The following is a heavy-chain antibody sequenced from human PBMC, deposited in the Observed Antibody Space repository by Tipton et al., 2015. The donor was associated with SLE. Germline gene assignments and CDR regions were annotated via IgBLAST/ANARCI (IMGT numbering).Heavy chain of an antibody. CDR3: ARDRLGGPFDY. V-gene: IGHV4-59*01. CDR1: GGSFSGYY. D-gene: IGHD1-26*01. J-gene: IGHJ4*02. CDR2: IYDSGST. Sequence: TLSLTCNVSGGSFSGYYWNWIRQPPGKGLEWIGYIYDSGSTNFNPSLKSRVIISEDTSKNQFSLKLRSVTAADSAIYYCARDRLGGPFDYWGRTTLVTVSS.